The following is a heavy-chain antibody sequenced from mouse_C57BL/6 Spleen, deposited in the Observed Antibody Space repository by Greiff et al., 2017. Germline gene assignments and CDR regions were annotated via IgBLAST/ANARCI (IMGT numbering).Heavy chain of an antibody. Sequence: QVQLQQPGAELGKPGASVKLSCKASGDTFTSYWMQWVKQRPGQGLEWSGEIDPSDSYTNNNQKFKGKATLTVDTSSSTAYMQLSSLTSEDSAVYYCARTSDGWFAYWGQGTLVTVSA. CDR1: GDTFTSYW. CDR2: IDPSDSYT. CDR3: ARTSDGWFAY. V-gene: IGHV1-50*01. J-gene: IGHJ3*01. D-gene: IGHD2-13*01.